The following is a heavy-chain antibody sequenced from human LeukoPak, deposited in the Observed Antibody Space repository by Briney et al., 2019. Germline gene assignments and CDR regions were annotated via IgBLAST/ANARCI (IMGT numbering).Heavy chain of an antibody. D-gene: IGHD5-24*01. CDR2: IDPDSGGT. Sequence: GASVKVSCKPSGYTFTGYYMHWVRQAPGQGLEWMGWIDPDSGGTNYAQKFQGRVTMTRDTSISTAYMEVGRLRSDDTAVYYCARPPGRDGYNRYDYWGQGTQVTVSS. J-gene: IGHJ4*02. CDR1: GYTFTGYY. CDR3: ARPPGRDGYNRYDY. V-gene: IGHV1-2*02.